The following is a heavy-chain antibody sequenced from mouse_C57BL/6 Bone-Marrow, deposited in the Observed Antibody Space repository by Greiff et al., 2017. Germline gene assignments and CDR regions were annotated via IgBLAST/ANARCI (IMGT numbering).Heavy chain of an antibody. D-gene: IGHD1-1*01. Sequence: QVQLKESGAELVKPGASVKMSCKASGYTFTSYWITWVKQRPGQGLEWIGDIYPGSGSTNYNEKFKSKATLTVDTSSSTAYMQLSSLTSEDSAVYYCARRYYGSSVFAYWGQGTLVTVSA. CDR3: ARRYYGSSVFAY. CDR1: GYTFTSYW. J-gene: IGHJ3*01. CDR2: IYPGSGST. V-gene: IGHV1-55*01.